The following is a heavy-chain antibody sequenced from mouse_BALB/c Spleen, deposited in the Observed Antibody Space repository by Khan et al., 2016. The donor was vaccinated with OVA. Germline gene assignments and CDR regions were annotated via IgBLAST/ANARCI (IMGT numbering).Heavy chain of an antibody. CDR3: TGGAGGGRFAY. CDR1: GYTFTDFT. V-gene: IGHV1S137*01. J-gene: IGHJ3*01. CDR2: ISTYYGDV. Sequence: QVQLKESGAELVRPGVSVKISCKGSGYTFTDFTIHWVKQSHALSLEWIGVISTYYGDVTYNQKFKGKATMTVDKSSSTTYMELARLTSEDSAIFDSTGGAGGGRFAYWGQGTLVTVSA.